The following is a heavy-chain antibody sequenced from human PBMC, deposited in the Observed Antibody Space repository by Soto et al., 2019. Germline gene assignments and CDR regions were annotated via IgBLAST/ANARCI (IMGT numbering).Heavy chain of an antibody. J-gene: IGHJ4*02. CDR1: GYAFTTYG. V-gene: IGHV1-18*01. D-gene: IGHD2-8*02. Sequence: QGHLVQSGAEVKKPGASVKVSCKGSGYAFTTYGITWVRQAPGQGLEWMGWISAHNGNTNYAQKLQGRVTVTRDTSTSTAYMERRSLRSDDTAVYYCARGRYWDYWGQGALVTVSS. CDR3: ARGRYWDY. CDR2: ISAHNGNT.